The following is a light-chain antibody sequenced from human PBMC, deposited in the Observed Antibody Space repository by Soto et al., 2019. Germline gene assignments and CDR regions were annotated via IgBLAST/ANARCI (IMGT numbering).Light chain of an antibody. V-gene: IGLV2-8*01. Sequence: QSALTQPPSASGSPGQSVTISCTGTSSDVGGYNYVSWYQQHPGKAPKLMIYEVSKRHSGVPDRFSGSKSGNTASLTVSGLQAEDEADYYCSSYAGSNNWVFGGETKLTVL. CDR2: EVS. J-gene: IGLJ3*02. CDR1: SSDVGGYNY. CDR3: SSYAGSNNWV.